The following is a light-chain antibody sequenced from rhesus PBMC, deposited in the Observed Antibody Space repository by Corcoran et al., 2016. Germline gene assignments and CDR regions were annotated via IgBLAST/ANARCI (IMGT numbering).Light chain of an antibody. CDR3: QHYYDDPIT. CDR1: QNIYSN. J-gene: IGKJ3*01. Sequence: DIQMTQSPTALSASVGDRVTISCRASQNIYSNLAWYQQKPGKASKPLIYAASSMRTGIPSRFSGSGSGTDFTLTISSLQPEDSAGYFCQHYYDDPITFGPGTKLDIK. CDR2: AAS. V-gene: IGKV1S8*01.